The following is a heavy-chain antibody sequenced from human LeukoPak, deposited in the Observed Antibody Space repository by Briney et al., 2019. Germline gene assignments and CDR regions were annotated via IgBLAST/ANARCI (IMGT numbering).Heavy chain of an antibody. CDR1: GFRFSSYD. D-gene: IGHD6-19*01. CDR2: IESDGTKE. CDR3: AKEGSGWYYLDY. Sequence: GGTLRLSCAASGFRFSSYDIHWVRQAPGKGLEWVTFIESDGTKEYYADSVKGRFTISRDNSKNTVYVQMNTLRAEDTAVYYCAKEGSGWYYLDYWGQGTVVTVST. V-gene: IGHV3-30*02. J-gene: IGHJ4*02.